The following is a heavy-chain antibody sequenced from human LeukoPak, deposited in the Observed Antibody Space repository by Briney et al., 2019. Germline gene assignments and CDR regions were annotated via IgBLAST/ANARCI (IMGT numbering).Heavy chain of an antibody. J-gene: IGHJ4*02. V-gene: IGHV3-23*01. CDR2: ISARGDNT. CDR3: AKAYHYGAGSSFDY. D-gene: IGHD3-10*01. CDR1: GFTFTNYA. Sequence: GGSLRLSCAASGFTFTNYAMSWVRQAPGRGLEWVSAISARGDNTYYADSVKGRFSISRDNSQNTQYLQMNSLRAEDTAIYYCAKAYHYGAGSSFDYWGQGILVTVSS.